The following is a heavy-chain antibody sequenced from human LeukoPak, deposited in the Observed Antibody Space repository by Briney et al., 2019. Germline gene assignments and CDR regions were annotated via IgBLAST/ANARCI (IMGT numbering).Heavy chain of an antibody. CDR1: GFTFSNYD. CDR2: IRHDGTIK. V-gene: IGHV3-30*02. CDR3: AKDSLTDIDY. J-gene: IGHJ4*02. D-gene: IGHD3-9*01. Sequence: PGGSLRLSCAASGFTFSNYDMNWVRQPPGKGLEWVAFIRHDGTIKYYADSVKGRFTISRDNSENTLYLQLNSLRAEDTAVYYCAKDSLTDIDYWGQGTLVTVSS.